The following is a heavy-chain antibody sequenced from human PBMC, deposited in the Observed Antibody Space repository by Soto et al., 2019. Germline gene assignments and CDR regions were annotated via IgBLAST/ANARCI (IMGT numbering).Heavy chain of an antibody. D-gene: IGHD6-6*01. V-gene: IGHV4-34*01. Sequence: SETLSLTCTVYGGSFSGYYWSWIRQPPGKGLEWIGEINHSGSTNYNPSLKSRVTISVDTSKNQFSLKLSSVTAADTAVYYCARGLAKGRSIAARPRSRYYFDYWGQGTLVTVSS. CDR3: ARGLAKGRSIAARPRSRYYFDY. CDR1: GGSFSGYY. J-gene: IGHJ4*02. CDR2: INHSGST.